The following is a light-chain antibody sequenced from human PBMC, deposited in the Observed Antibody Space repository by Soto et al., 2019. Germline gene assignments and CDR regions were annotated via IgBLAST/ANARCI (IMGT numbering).Light chain of an antibody. J-gene: IGKJ3*01. Sequence: EIVLTQSPRTLSLSPGESATLSCRASQTVYINSLAWFQQKPGQTPRLLIYGPSTRAAGVPDRFTGSGSGADFALTITSLEPEDFAMYYCQQYGGAPFTFGPGTRV. V-gene: IGKV3-20*01. CDR2: GPS. CDR3: QQYGGAPFT. CDR1: QTVYINS.